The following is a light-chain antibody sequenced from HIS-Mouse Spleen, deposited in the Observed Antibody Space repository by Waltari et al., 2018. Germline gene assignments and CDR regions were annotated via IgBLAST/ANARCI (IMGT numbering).Light chain of an antibody. V-gene: IGLV3-27*01. CDR1: VLAKKY. J-gene: IGLJ3*02. CDR2: KDS. CDR3: YSAADNNWV. Sequence: SYELTQPSSVSVSPGQTARITCSGDVLAKKYSRWFQQKPGQAPVLVIYKDSERPSGITVRFSGSSSGTTVTLTISGAQVEDEADYYCYSAADNNWVFGGGTKLTVL.